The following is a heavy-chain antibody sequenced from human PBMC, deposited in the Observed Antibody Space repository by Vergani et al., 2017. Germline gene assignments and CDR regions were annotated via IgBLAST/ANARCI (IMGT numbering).Heavy chain of an antibody. Sequence: EVQLVESGGGLVKPGGSLRLSCAASGFTFSSYSMNWVRQAPGKGLEWVSSISSSSSYIYYADSVKGRFTISRDNAKNSLYLQMNSLRAEDTAVYYCAREPSATVTGGHYYYYGMDVWGQGP. CDR2: ISSSSSYI. D-gene: IGHD4-17*01. J-gene: IGHJ6*02. CDR3: AREPSATVTGGHYYYYGMDV. CDR1: GFTFSSYS. V-gene: IGHV3-21*01.